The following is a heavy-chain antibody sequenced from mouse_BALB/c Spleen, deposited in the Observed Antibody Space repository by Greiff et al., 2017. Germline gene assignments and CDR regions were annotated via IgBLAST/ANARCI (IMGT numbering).Heavy chain of an antibody. CDR2: ILPGSGST. CDR3: ARSNSLLRLRKDAMDY. Sequence: VQLKQSGAELMKPGASVKISCKATGYTFSSYWIEWVKQRPGHGLEWIGEILPGSGSTNYNEKFKGKATFTADTSSNTAYMQLSSLTSEDSAVYYCARSNSLLRLRKDAMDYWGQGTSVTVSS. CDR1: GYTFSSYW. V-gene: IGHV1-9*01. D-gene: IGHD1-2*01. J-gene: IGHJ4*01.